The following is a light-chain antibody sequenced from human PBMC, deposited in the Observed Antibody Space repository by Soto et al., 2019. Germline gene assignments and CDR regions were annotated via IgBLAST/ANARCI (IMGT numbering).Light chain of an antibody. Sequence: QSVLTQPASVSGSPGQSITISCTGTSSDVGGYRFVSWYQHHPGEAPKLIIYEVSNRPSGVSSRFSGSKSGNTASLTISGLQAEGESLYYCSSKSSGSTPMLFGGGTKLTVL. V-gene: IGLV2-14*01. CDR2: EVS. CDR3: SSKSSGSTPML. J-gene: IGLJ3*02. CDR1: SSDVGGYRF.